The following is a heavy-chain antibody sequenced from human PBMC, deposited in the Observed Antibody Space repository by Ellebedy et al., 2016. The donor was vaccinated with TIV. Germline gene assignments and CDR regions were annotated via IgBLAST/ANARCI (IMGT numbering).Heavy chain of an antibody. CDR2: VNIEGTVT. D-gene: IGHD3-16*01. Sequence: PGGSLRLSCATSGFTFTAYWMNWVRQVPGKGLVWVSRVNIEGTVTHYADSVKGRFTISRDDATNTLYLQMNSLRAEDTAVYYCVRGTVKFGLDSWGQGTVVTVSS. V-gene: IGHV3-74*01. J-gene: IGHJ4*02. CDR3: VRGTVKFGLDS. CDR1: GFTFTAYW.